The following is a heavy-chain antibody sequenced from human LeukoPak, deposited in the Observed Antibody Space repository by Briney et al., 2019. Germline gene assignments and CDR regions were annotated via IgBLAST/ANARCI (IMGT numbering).Heavy chain of an antibody. D-gene: IGHD2-2*01. CDR3: ARASGFQLLYYFDY. Sequence: PSETLSLTCAVYGGSFSGYYWSWIRQPPGKGLEWIGEINHSGSTKYNPSLKSRVTISVDTSKNQFSLKLSSVTAADTAVYYCARASGFQLLYYFDYWGQGTLVTVSS. CDR2: INHSGST. J-gene: IGHJ4*02. CDR1: GGSFSGYY. V-gene: IGHV4-34*01.